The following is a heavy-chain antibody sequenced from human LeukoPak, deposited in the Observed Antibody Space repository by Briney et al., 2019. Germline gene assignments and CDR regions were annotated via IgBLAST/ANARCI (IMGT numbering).Heavy chain of an antibody. V-gene: IGHV3-7*01. CDR3: ARGVDGYNFDY. CDR1: GFTFSNYW. D-gene: IGHD5-24*01. J-gene: IGHJ4*02. Sequence: GGSLRLSCAASGFTFSNYWMSWVRQAPGKGLEWLANTKPDGSETHYVDSVKGRFTVSRDNAKNSLYLQVDSLRADDTAVYYCARGVDGYNFDYWGQGTLVTVSS. CDR2: TKPDGSET.